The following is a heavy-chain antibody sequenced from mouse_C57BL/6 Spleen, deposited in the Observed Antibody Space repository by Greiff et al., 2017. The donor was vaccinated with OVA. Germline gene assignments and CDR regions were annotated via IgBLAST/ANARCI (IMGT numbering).Heavy chain of an antibody. Sequence: QVQLQQPGAELVKPGASVKLSCKASGYTFTSYWMQWVKQRPGQGLEWIGEIDPSDSYTNYNQKFKGKATLTVDTSSSTAYMQLSSLTSEDSAVYYCERRGYYGSKGFAYGGKGTLVTVSA. CDR1: GYTFTSYW. V-gene: IGHV1-50*01. J-gene: IGHJ3*01. D-gene: IGHD1-1*01. CDR2: IDPSDSYT. CDR3: ERRGYYGSKGFAY.